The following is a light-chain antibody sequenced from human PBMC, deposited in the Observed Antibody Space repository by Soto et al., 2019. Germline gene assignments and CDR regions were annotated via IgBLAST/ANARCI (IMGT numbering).Light chain of an antibody. CDR1: QSVTNNY. CDR3: QYYANPPRT. Sequence: EIVLTQSPGTLSLSPGERATLSCRASQSVTNNYLAWYQQKPGQAPRFLIYGASSRATGIPERFSGSGSGTDFTLTISRLEPEDVAVYYCQYYANPPRTFGQGTKVEI. J-gene: IGKJ1*01. CDR2: GAS. V-gene: IGKV3-20*01.